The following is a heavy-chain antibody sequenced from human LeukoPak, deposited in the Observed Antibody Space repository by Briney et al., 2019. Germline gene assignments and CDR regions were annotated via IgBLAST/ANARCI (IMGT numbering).Heavy chain of an antibody. Sequence: ASVKVSCKVSGYTLTELSMHWVRQAPGKGLEWMGGFDPEDGETIYAQKFQGRVTMTEDTSTDTSYMELSSLRSEDTAVYCCATGLRYFDSRYYWGQGTLVTVSS. D-gene: IGHD3-9*01. J-gene: IGHJ4*02. CDR1: GYTLTELS. CDR3: ATGLRYFDSRYY. V-gene: IGHV1-24*01. CDR2: FDPEDGET.